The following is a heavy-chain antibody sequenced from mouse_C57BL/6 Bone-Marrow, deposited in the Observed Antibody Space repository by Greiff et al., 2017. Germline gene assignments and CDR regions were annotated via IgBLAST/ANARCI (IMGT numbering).Heavy chain of an antibody. D-gene: IGHD2-3*01. J-gene: IGHJ2*01. CDR1: GYAFSSSW. CDR3: ARPDGYPPYYFDY. V-gene: IGHV1-82*01. Sequence: QVQLQQSGPELVKPGASVKISCKASGYAFSSSWMNWVKQRPGKGLEWIGRIYPGDGDTNYNGKFKGEATLTADKSSSTAYMQLSSLTSEDSAVYFCARPDGYPPYYFDYWGQGTTLTVSS. CDR2: IYPGDGDT.